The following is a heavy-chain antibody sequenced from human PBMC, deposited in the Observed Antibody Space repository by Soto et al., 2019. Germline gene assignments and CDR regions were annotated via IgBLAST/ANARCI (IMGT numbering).Heavy chain of an antibody. CDR1: GYTFTSYD. CDR2: MNPNSGNT. Sequence: QVQLVQSGAEVKKPGASVKVSCKASGYTFTSYDINWVRHATGQGLEWMGWMNPNSGNTGYTQKFQGRVTMTMTTTISTTYMELSSLRSEDTAVYYCASHSSEIGLSSWGQGTLVTVSS. V-gene: IGHV1-8*01. CDR3: ASHSSEIGLSS. D-gene: IGHD6-13*01. J-gene: IGHJ4*02.